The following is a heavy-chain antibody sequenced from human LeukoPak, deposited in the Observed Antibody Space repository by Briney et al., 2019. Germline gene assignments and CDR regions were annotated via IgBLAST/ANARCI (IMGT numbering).Heavy chain of an antibody. Sequence: SETLSLTCTVSGGSISSGAYYWSWIRQVPGKGLEWIGHIYYSGSTYYNPSLKSRVTISLDTSKNQFSLKLSSVTAADTAVYYCARLKRETVFGVLYYFDYWGQGTLVTVSS. CDR3: ARLKRETVFGVLYYFDY. V-gene: IGHV4-30-4*08. J-gene: IGHJ4*02. CDR1: GGSISSGAYY. D-gene: IGHD3-3*01. CDR2: IYYSGST.